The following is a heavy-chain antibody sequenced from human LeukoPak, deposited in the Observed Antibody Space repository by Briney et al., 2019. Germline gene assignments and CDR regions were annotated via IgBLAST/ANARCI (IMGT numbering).Heavy chain of an antibody. Sequence: GGSLRLSCAASGFTLSSYAMNWVRQAPGKGLERVSVINNSGDNTFYADSVKGRLTISRDNSKNTLYLQMSSLRGEDTAVYYCARSLKWNLVGFDYWGQGTLVTVSS. V-gene: IGHV3-23*01. CDR2: INNSGDNT. J-gene: IGHJ4*02. CDR1: GFTLSSYA. CDR3: ARSLKWNLVGFDY. D-gene: IGHD1-1*01.